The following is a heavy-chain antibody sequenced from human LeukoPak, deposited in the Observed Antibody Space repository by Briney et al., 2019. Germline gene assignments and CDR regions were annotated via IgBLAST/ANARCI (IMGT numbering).Heavy chain of an antibody. J-gene: IGHJ4*02. CDR3: ARVTSRLGVCDY. Sequence: SETLSLTCTVFGGSISSYYWSWIRQPPGKGLEWIGYIYYSGSTNYNPSLKSRVTISVDTSKNQFSLKLSSVTAADTAVYYCARVTSRLGVCDYWGQGTLVTVSS. CDR1: GGSISSYY. CDR2: IYYSGST. D-gene: IGHD2-8*01. V-gene: IGHV4-59*08.